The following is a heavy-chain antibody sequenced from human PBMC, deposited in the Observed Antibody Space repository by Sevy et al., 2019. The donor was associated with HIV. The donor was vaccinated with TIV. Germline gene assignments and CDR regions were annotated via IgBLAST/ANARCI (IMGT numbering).Heavy chain of an antibody. CDR3: AREYSEHYYASSDYYTLALFFDS. J-gene: IGHJ4*02. CDR2: INTANDEI. V-gene: IGHV1-3*04. CDR1: GYTFTTHA. D-gene: IGHD3-22*01. Sequence: ASVKVSCKASGYTFTTHAIHWVRQAPGQRLQWMAWINTANDEIKYSQKFQGRITITTDASASTAYMELSSLRSDDTAVYYCAREYSEHYYASSDYYTLALFFDSWGQGTLVTVSS.